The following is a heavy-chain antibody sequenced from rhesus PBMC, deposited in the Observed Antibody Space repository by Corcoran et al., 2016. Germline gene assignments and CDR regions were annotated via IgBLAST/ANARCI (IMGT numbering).Heavy chain of an antibody. Sequence: QVQLQESGPGLVKPSETLSLTCAVSGGSVSISNWWSWLRQPPGKGLEWIGYISGDSGSPCYHPSLQSQVTMSTDTSKNQFSLRLGSVTAADTAVYYCAHATSTGTGGDAFECWGQGLRVTVSS. J-gene: IGHJ3*01. D-gene: IGHD1-7*02. CDR3: AHATSTGTGGDAFEC. CDR2: ISGDSGSP. CDR1: GGSVSISNW. V-gene: IGHV4-65*01.